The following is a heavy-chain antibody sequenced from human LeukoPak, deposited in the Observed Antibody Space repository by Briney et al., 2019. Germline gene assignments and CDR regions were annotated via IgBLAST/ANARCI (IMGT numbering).Heavy chain of an antibody. CDR3: ARGFRGDNFDY. Sequence: HVASVKVSCKASGGTFSSYAISWVRQAPGQGLEWMGGIIPIFGTANYAQKFQGRVTITADESTGTAYMELSSLRSEDTAVYYCARGFRGDNFDYWGQGTLVTVSS. D-gene: IGHD7-27*01. J-gene: IGHJ4*02. CDR1: GGTFSSYA. CDR2: IIPIFGTA. V-gene: IGHV1-69*13.